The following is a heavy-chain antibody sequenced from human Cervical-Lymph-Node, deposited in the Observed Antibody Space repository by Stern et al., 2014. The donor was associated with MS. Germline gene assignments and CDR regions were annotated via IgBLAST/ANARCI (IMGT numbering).Heavy chain of an antibody. J-gene: IGHJ5*02. CDR2: IYYSGST. D-gene: IGHD2-15*01. CDR3: ARVWVVAATGWFDP. V-gene: IGHV4-59*01. CDR1: GGSISSYY. Sequence: VHLVESGPGLVKPSETLSLTCTVSGGSISSYYWSWIRQPPGKGLEWIGYIYYSGSTNYNPSLKSRVTISVDTSKNQFSLKLSSVTAADTAVYYCARVWVVAATGWFDPWGQGTLVTVSS.